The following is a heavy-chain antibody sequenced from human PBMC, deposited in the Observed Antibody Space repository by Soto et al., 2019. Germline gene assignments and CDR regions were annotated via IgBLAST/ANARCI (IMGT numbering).Heavy chain of an antibody. CDR2: LIYSGGST. Sequence: PGGSLRLSCAASGFTFSSYAMSWVRQTPGKGLEWVSTLIYSGGSTYYADSVKGRFTISRDNSKNTLYLQMNSLRAEDTAVYYCAREYSSSWGLGYYYYGMDVWGQGTTVTVSS. CDR3: AREYSSSWGLGYYYYGMDV. D-gene: IGHD6-13*01. J-gene: IGHJ6*02. V-gene: IGHV3-23*01. CDR1: GFTFSSYA.